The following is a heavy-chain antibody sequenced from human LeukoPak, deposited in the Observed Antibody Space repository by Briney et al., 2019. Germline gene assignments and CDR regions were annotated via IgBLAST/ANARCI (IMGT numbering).Heavy chain of an antibody. J-gene: IGHJ4*02. CDR2: IIPIFGTA. CDR1: GGTFSSYA. Sequence: PVKVSCKASGGTFSSYAISWVRQAPRQGLEWMGGIIPIFGTANYAQKFQGRVTITTDESTSTAYMELSSLRSEDTAVYYCARFVKKGGSYSWNFDYWGQGTLVTVSS. D-gene: IGHD1-26*01. CDR3: ARFVKKGGSYSWNFDY. V-gene: IGHV1-69*05.